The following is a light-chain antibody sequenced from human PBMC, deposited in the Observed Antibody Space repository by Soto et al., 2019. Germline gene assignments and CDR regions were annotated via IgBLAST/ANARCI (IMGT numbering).Light chain of an antibody. CDR1: QSIDND. CDR2: GAS. CDR3: QHHHRWTPLT. J-gene: IGKJ4*01. Sequence: EIVMTQSPATLSVSPGDRATLSCRASQSIDNDLAWYQQKTGQAPRLLIYGASTRDTGITLRFSGSGSGTLFTLTINSMQSEDLAVYYCQHHHRWTPLTFGGGTKVEIK. V-gene: IGKV3-15*01.